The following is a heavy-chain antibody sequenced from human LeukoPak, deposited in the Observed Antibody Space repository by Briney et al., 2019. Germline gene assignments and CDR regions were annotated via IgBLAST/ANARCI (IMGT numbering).Heavy chain of an antibody. D-gene: IGHD2-2*01. J-gene: IGHJ6*03. CDR2: IYASGST. Sequence: SATLSLTFPVSGGSISSYYWSWIRQPDGKGLEWIGRIYASGSTNYNPSLKSRVIMSVDTSKNQFSLKLSSVTAADTAVYYCARVTVVPAAMTSYYYYMDVCGKGTTVTVSS. CDR1: GGSISSYY. V-gene: IGHV4-4*07. CDR3: ARVTVVPAAMTSYYYYMDV.